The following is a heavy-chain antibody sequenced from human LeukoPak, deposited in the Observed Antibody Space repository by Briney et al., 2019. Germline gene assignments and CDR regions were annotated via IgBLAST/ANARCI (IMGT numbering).Heavy chain of an antibody. CDR2: IYTSGST. CDR1: GGSISSGSYY. Sequence: PSKTLSLTCTVSGGSISSGSYYWSWIRQPAGKGLEWIGRIYTSGSTNYNPSLKSRVTISVDTSKNQFSLKLSSVTAADTAVYYCASLKNYYDSSGYLVTDAFDIWGQGTMVTVSS. J-gene: IGHJ3*02. D-gene: IGHD3-22*01. CDR3: ASLKNYYDSSGYLVTDAFDI. V-gene: IGHV4-61*02.